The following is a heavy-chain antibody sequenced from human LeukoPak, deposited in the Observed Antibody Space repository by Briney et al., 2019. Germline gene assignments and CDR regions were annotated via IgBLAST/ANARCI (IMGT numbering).Heavy chain of an antibody. V-gene: IGHV4-34*01. CDR2: INHSGST. CDR1: GGSFSGYY. J-gene: IGHJ4*02. Sequence: SETLSLTCAVYGGSFSGYYWSWLRQPPGKGLEWIGEINHSGSTNYNPSLKSRVTISVDTSKNQFSLKLSSVTAADTAVYYCARAIRGYCSSTSCYGFFDYWGQGTLVTVSS. D-gene: IGHD2-2*01. CDR3: ARAIRGYCSSTSCYGFFDY.